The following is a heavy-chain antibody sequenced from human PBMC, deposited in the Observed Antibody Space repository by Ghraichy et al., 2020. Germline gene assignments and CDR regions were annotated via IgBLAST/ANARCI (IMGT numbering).Heavy chain of an antibody. V-gene: IGHV4-59*01. D-gene: IGHD1-1*01. CDR3: ARTGQRSLDV. CDR1: GALFDSYY. Sequence: SETLSLTCTVSGALFDSYYWSWVREIPGEGLQWIGYIYYIGTTNYNPSLESRVTISIDTSRRHLSLRLNSVTAADTAVYYCARTGQRSLDVWGQGTSVIVS. J-gene: IGHJ6*02. CDR2: IYYIGTT.